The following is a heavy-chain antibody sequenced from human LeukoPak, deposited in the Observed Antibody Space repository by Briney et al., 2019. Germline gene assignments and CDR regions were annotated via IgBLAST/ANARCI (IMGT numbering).Heavy chain of an antibody. J-gene: IGHJ4*02. D-gene: IGHD1-26*01. Sequence: QPGGSLLLSCAASGFTFSSYEMNWVRQAPEKGLEWVSTISGSGGGTYYADSVKGRFTISRDDSKNTLYLQMNSLRAEDTAVYYCAKDLGRYRNNYFDYWGQGTLVTVSS. CDR2: ISGSGGGT. V-gene: IGHV3-23*01. CDR1: GFTFSSYE. CDR3: AKDLGRYRNNYFDY.